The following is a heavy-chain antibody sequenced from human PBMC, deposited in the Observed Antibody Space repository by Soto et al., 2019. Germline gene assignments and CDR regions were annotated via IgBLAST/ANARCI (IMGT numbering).Heavy chain of an antibody. V-gene: IGHV4-59*08. CDR3: ARRYGDYFDF. CDR2: IYYSGGT. D-gene: IGHD4-17*01. J-gene: IGHJ4*02. Sequence: TLSLTCTVSGGSISSYYWSWIRQPPGKGLEWIGYIYYSGGTNYNPSLKSRVTISVATSKNQFSLKLSSVTAADTAVYYCARRYGDYFDFWGQGTLVTVSS. CDR1: GGSISSYY.